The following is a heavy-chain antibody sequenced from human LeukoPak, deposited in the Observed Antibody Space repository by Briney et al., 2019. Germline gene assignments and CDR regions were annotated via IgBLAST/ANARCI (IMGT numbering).Heavy chain of an antibody. J-gene: IGHJ5*02. CDR2: IRSKAHGGTT. V-gene: IGHV3-49*04. Sequence: TGGSLRLSCTASGFTLADSAMSWVRQAPGKGLEWVGFIRSKAHGGTTEYAASVKGRFTISRDDSKRFAYLQMNSLKIEDTAVYYCSCELVAATHWFDPWGQGTLVTVSS. CDR1: GFTLADSA. CDR3: SCELVAATHWFDP. D-gene: IGHD5-12*01.